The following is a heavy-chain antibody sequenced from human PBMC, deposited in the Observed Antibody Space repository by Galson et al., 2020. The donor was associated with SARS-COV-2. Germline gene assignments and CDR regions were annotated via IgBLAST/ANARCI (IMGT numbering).Heavy chain of an antibody. CDR2: INTNGRT. D-gene: IGHD6-13*01. Sequence: SETLSLTCTVSGGSISSGSYYWGWIRQAAGKGLEWIGHINTNGRTNYNPSLKSRVTVSVDTSKSQFSLKMTSVTAADTAVYYCARVTIWYGGLDYWGQGTLVTVSS. V-gene: IGHV4-61*09. J-gene: IGHJ4*02. CDR1: GGSISSGSYY. CDR3: ARVTIWYGGLDY.